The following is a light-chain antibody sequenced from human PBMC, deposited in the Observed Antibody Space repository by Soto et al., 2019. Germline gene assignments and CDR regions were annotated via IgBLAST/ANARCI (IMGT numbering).Light chain of an antibody. CDR1: QTIRSNY. J-gene: IGKJ1*01. CDR2: GAS. Sequence: ETVLTQSPGTLSLSPGERATLSCRARQTIRSNYLAWYRQTPGQAPRLLIYGASNRATGIADRFSGSGSGTDFTLIIRRLEPEDFALYYCQQYGSSPWTFGQGTKVEIK. V-gene: IGKV3-20*01. CDR3: QQYGSSPWT.